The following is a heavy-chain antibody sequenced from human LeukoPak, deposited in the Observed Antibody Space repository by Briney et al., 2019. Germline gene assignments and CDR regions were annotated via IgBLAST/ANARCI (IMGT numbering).Heavy chain of an antibody. V-gene: IGHV3-23*01. CDR1: GFTFSSYA. CDR3: AKDLWYGSGSYYKN. J-gene: IGHJ4*02. Sequence: GGSLRLSCAASGFTFSSYAMSWVRQAPGKGLEWVSAISGSGGSLYYADSVKGRFTISRDNSKNTLYLQMNSLRAEDTAVYYCAKDLWYGSGSYYKNWGQGTLVTVSS. D-gene: IGHD3-10*01. CDR2: ISGSGGSL.